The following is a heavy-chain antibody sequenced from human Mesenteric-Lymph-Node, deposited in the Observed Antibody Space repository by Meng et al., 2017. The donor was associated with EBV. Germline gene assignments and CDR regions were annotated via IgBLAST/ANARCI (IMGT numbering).Heavy chain of an antibody. CDR3: ARGQQGASYAFDY. Sequence: QVQLVQSGPEVKKPGATVKVSCKASGYTYIIFGISWVRQAPGQGLEWLGWMSANNGNTIYAQKFQGRVIMTTDRSTSTAYMELSSLRSEDTAVYYCARGQQGASYAFDYWGQGTLVTVSS. CDR2: MSANNGNT. D-gene: IGHD1-26*01. V-gene: IGHV1-18*01. J-gene: IGHJ4*02. CDR1: GYTYIIFG.